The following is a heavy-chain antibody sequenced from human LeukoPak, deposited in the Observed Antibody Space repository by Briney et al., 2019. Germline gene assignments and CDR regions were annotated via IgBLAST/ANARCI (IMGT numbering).Heavy chain of an antibody. Sequence: SETLSLTCSVYGGSVNGYYWSWIRQPPGKGLEWIGEINHSGSTNYNPSLKSRVTMSLDTSKNQFSLRLNSVTAADTAVYYCARVPLRFLEPFDYWGREPWSPSPQ. CDR1: GGSVNGYY. D-gene: IGHD3-3*01. CDR3: ARVPLRFLEPFDY. CDR2: INHSGST. V-gene: IGHV4-34*01. J-gene: IGHJ4*02.